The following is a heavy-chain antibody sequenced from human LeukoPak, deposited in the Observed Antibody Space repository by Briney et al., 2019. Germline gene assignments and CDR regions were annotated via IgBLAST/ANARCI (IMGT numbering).Heavy chain of an antibody. CDR3: ARMYDSSGSDKSDAFDI. J-gene: IGHJ3*02. CDR2: INPSGGST. D-gene: IGHD3-22*01. V-gene: IGHV1-46*01. Sequence: ASVKVSCKASGYTFTSYYMHWVRQPPGQGLEWMGIINPSGGSTSYAQKFQGRVTMTRDTSTSTVYMELSSLRSEDTAVYYCARMYDSSGSDKSDAFDIWGQGTMVTVSS. CDR1: GYTFTSYY.